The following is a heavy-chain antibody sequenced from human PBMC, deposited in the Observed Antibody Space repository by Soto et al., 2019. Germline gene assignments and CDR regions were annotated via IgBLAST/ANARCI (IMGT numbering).Heavy chain of an antibody. J-gene: IGHJ5*02. D-gene: IGHD6-13*01. V-gene: IGHV4-4*02. Sequence: PSETLSLTCAVSGGSISSSNWWSWVRQPPGKGLEWIGEIYHSGSTNYNPSLNSRVTISVDKSKNQFSLKLSSVTAADTAVYYCARWGRYSSKKNWFDPWGQGTLVTVSS. CDR2: IYHSGST. CDR1: GGSISSSNW. CDR3: ARWGRYSSKKNWFDP.